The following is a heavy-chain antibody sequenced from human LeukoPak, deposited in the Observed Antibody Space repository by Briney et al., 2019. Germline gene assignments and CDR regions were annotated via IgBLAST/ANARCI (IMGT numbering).Heavy chain of an antibody. D-gene: IGHD2-15*01. CDR3: ARDQWSGCSGGSCYAGY. J-gene: IGHJ4*02. V-gene: IGHV1-18*01. Sequence: ASVKVSCKASGYTFTSYGISWVRQAPGQGLEWMGWISAYNGNTNYAQKPQGRVTMTTDTSTSTAYMELRSLRSDDTAVYYCARDQWSGCSGGSCYAGYWGQGTLVTVSS. CDR2: ISAYNGNT. CDR1: GYTFTSYG.